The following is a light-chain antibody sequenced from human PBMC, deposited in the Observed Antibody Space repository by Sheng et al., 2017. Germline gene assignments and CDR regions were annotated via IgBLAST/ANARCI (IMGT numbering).Light chain of an antibody. CDR1: QSLFWSANNENY. CDR2: WAS. CDR3: QQYYSKPLT. Sequence: DIVMTQSPDSLTVSLGEMATINCKSSQSLFWSANNENYLAWYQQKPGQPPKLLFHWASTRESGVPDRFSASGSGTDFTLTISSLQAADVAVYHCQQYYSKPLTFGGGTKVEIK. V-gene: IGKV4-1*01. J-gene: IGKJ4*01.